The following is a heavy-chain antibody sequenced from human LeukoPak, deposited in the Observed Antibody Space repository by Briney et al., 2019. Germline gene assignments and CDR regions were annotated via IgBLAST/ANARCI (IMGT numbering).Heavy chain of an antibody. D-gene: IGHD5-18*01. V-gene: IGHV4-39*01. Sequence: SETLSLTCTVSGGSLSTSSYYWGWIRLPPGKGLEWIASIYYSGSTYYNSSLKSRVTISVDTSKDQFSLKLYSVTAADTAVYYCARSGHSYGPYWYFDLWGRGTLVTVSS. CDR2: IYYSGST. CDR3: ARSGHSYGPYWYFDL. CDR1: GGSLSTSSYY. J-gene: IGHJ2*01.